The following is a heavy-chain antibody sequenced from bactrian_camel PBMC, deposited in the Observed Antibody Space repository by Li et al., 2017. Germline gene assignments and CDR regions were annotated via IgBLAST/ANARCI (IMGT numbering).Heavy chain of an antibody. CDR1: GYTGASLI. CDR2: ITDSGTT. D-gene: IGHD6*01. Sequence: VQLVESGGASVQAGGSLRLSCVANGYTGASLIMGWFRQGAGKEREMVATITDSGTTDYAYSVKGRFTISQDNVKHSVFLQMNSLTTEDTAVYYCEQEVAYSGEWLGSNPRGPGTQVTVS. V-gene: IGHV3S55*01. J-gene: IGHJ4*01. CDR3: EQEVAYSGEWLGSNP.